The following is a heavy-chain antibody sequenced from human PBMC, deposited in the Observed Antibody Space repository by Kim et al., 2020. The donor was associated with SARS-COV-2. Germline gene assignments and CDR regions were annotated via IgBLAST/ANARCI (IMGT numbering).Heavy chain of an antibody. J-gene: IGHJ5*02. Sequence: GGSLRLSCAASGFTFSSYGMHWVRQAPGKGLEWVAVISYDGSNKYYADSVKGRFTISRDNSKNTLYLQMNSLRAEDTAVYYCAKVEITMVRGVAGSWFDPWGQGALVTVSS. D-gene: IGHD3-10*01. CDR3: AKVEITMVRGVAGSWFDP. CDR2: ISYDGSNK. CDR1: GFTFSSYG. V-gene: IGHV3-30*18.